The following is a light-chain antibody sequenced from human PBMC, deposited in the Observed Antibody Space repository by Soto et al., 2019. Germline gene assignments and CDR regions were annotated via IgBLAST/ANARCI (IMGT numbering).Light chain of an antibody. CDR1: ESVSNSW. V-gene: IGKV3-20*01. CDR3: QQYDRSKT. CDR2: DTS. Sequence: VLTQSPGTLSLSPGERATLSCRASESVSNSWLAWYQQKPGQAPRLVIYDTSSRATGIPDRFSGRGSGTDFTLTISRLEPEDFAVYYCQQYDRSKTFGQGTKVEIK. J-gene: IGKJ1*01.